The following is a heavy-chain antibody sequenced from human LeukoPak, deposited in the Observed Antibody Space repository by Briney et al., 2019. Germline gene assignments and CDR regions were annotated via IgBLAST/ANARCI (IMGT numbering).Heavy chain of an antibody. Sequence: SETLSLTCAVSGYSIGSGYYWGWIRQPPGKGLEWIGSIYHSGSTYYNPSLKSRVTISVDTSKNTFSLKLSSVTAADTAVYYCARKRIIIAAAGTSWFDPWGQGTLVTVSS. CDR2: IYHSGST. CDR1: GYSIGSGYY. CDR3: ARKRIIIAAAGTSWFDP. J-gene: IGHJ5*02. D-gene: IGHD6-13*01. V-gene: IGHV4-38-2*01.